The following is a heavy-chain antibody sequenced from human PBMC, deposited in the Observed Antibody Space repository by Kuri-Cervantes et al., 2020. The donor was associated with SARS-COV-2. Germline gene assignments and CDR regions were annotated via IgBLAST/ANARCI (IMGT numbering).Heavy chain of an antibody. CDR1: GFTFSNAW. V-gene: IGHV3-15*01. D-gene: IGHD3-3*01. CDR3: TTTESPTIFGVVIPSGFFDY. CDR2: IKSKTDGGTT. J-gene: IGHJ4*02. Sequence: ETLSLTCAASGFTFSNAWMSWVRQAPGKGLEWVGRIKSKTDGGTTDYAAPVKGRFTISRDDSKNTLYLQMNSLKTEDTAVYYCTTTESPTIFGVVIPSGFFDYWGQGTLVTVSS.